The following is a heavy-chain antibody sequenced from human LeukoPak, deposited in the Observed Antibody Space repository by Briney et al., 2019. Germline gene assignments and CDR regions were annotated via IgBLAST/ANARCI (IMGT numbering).Heavy chain of an antibody. CDR2: ISYDGSNK. J-gene: IGHJ4*02. V-gene: IGHV3-30*18. D-gene: IGHD6-19*01. Sequence: PGGSLRLSCAASGFTFSSYGMHWVRQAPGKGLEWVAVISYDGSNKYYADSVKGRFTISRDNSKNTLYLQMNSLRAEDTAVYYCAKSDSSGPDYWGQGTLVTVSS. CDR3: AKSDSSGPDY. CDR1: GFTFSSYG.